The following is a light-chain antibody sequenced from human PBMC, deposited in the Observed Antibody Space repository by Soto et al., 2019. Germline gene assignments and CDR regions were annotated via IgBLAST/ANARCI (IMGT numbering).Light chain of an antibody. Sequence: DIQMTQSPSTLSASVGDRVTITCRASQSISSWLAWYQQKPGKAPKVLISDASSLASGVPSRFSGSGSGTDFTLTISSQQPDDFATYYCQKYNGYFGQGTKLEIK. CDR2: DAS. CDR3: QKYNGY. V-gene: IGKV1-5*01. J-gene: IGKJ2*01. CDR1: QSISSW.